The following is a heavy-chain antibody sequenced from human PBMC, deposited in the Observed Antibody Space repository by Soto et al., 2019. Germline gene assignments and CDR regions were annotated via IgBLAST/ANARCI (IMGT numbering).Heavy chain of an antibody. V-gene: IGHV3-30-3*01. Sequence: GGSLRLSCAASGFTFSSYAMHWVRQAPGKGLEWVAVISYDGSNKYYADSVKGRFTISRDNSKNTLYLQMNSLRAEGTAVYYCARDLRKYQLLYPSYYYYGMDVWGQGTTVTVSS. D-gene: IGHD2-2*02. CDR1: GFTFSSYA. CDR3: ARDLRKYQLLYPSYYYYGMDV. J-gene: IGHJ6*02. CDR2: ISYDGSNK.